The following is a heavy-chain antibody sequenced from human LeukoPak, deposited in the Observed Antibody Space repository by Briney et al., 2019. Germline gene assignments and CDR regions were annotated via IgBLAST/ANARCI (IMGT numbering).Heavy chain of an antibody. V-gene: IGHV4-59*01. J-gene: IGHJ4*02. CDR3: ATIAAAGNYFDY. CDR1: AGSISSYY. D-gene: IGHD6-13*01. CDR2: IYYSGST. Sequence: SETLSLTCTVSAGSISSYYWSWIRQPPGKGLEWIGYIYYSGSTNYNPSLKSRVTISLDTSKNQFSLKLSSVTAADTATYYCATIAAAGNYFDYWGQGTLVAVSS.